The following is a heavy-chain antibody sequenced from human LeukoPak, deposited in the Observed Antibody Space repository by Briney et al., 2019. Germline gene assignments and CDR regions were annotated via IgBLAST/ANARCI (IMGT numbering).Heavy chain of an antibody. D-gene: IGHD5-12*01. J-gene: IGHJ4*02. CDR2: ITTTSTTI. V-gene: IGHV3-48*04. Sequence: PGGSLRLSCVASGFTLSAYNMNWVRQAPGKGLEWVSYITTTSTTISYPDSVKGRFTISRDNARNSLYLQMDSLRAEDTAVYYCTKSRISFSGQADHWGQGTLVTVSS. CDR1: GFTLSAYN. CDR3: TKSRISFSGQADH.